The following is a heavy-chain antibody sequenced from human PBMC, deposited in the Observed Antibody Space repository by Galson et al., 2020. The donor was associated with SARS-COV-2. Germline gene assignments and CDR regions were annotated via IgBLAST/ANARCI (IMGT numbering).Heavy chain of an antibody. D-gene: IGHD3-3*01. V-gene: IGHV3-43*01. J-gene: IGHJ4*02. CDR2: ISLDGGTT. CDR3: VRDFGVGTGFPSYYFDN. CDR1: GFTFEDFA. Sequence: GGSLRLSCAASGFTFEDFAMHWVRQPPGKGLEWIAFISLDGGTTSYADSVKGRFTLSRDNKKKSLYLQMNSLKSDDTAFYFCVRDFGVGTGFPSYYFDNWGQGTLVTVSS.